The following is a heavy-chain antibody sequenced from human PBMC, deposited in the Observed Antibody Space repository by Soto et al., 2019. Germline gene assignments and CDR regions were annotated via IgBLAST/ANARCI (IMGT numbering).Heavy chain of an antibody. CDR2: IYYSGST. CDR1: GGSISSYY. J-gene: IGHJ3*02. CDR3: ARDGGIAAAGTHSAFDI. D-gene: IGHD6-13*01. V-gene: IGHV4-59*01. Sequence: SETLSLTCTVSGGSISSYYWSWIRQPPGKGLEWIGYIYYSGSTNYNPSLKSRVTISVDTSKNQFSLKLSSVTAADTAVYYCARDGGIAAAGTHSAFDIWGQGTMVTVSS.